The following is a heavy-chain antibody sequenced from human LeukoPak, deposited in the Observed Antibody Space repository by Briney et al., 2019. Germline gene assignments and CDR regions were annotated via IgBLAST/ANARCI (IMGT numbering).Heavy chain of an antibody. D-gene: IGHD3-3*01. CDR1: GFTFSSYG. CDR3: ARESLGDFWSGSQSSDY. J-gene: IGHJ4*02. CDR2: IRYDGSNK. V-gene: IGHV3-30*02. Sequence: GGSLRLSCAASGFTFSSYGMHWVRQAPGKGLEWVAFIRYDGSNKYYADSVKGRFTISRDNSKNTLYLQMNSLRAEDTAVYYCARESLGDFWSGSQSSDYWGQGTLVTVSS.